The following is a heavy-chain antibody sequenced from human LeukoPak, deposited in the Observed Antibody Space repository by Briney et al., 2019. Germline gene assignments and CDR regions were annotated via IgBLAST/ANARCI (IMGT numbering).Heavy chain of an antibody. Sequence: GGSLRLSCAASGFTFSSYSMNWVRQAPGKGLEWVSSISSGSGYIYYADSVKGRFTISRDNSKNSLYLQMNSLRAEDTAVYYCAKGNEKWELLDNALDIWGQGTMVTVSS. CDR2: ISSGSGYI. V-gene: IGHV3-21*01. CDR3: AKGNEKWELLDNALDI. J-gene: IGHJ3*02. CDR1: GFTFSSYS. D-gene: IGHD1-26*01.